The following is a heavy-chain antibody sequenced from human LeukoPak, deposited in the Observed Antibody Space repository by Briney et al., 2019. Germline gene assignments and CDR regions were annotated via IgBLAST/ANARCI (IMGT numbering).Heavy chain of an antibody. D-gene: IGHD3-3*01. V-gene: IGHV3-11*01. CDR1: GFTFSDYY. Sequence: GGSLRLSCAASGFTFSDYYMSWIRQAPGKGLEWVSYISSSGSTIYYADSVKGRFTISRDNAKNSLYLQMNSLRAGDTAVYYCARDGYYDFWSGYSKYNWFDPWGQGTLVTVSS. CDR2: ISSSGSTI. CDR3: ARDGYYDFWSGYSKYNWFDP. J-gene: IGHJ5*02.